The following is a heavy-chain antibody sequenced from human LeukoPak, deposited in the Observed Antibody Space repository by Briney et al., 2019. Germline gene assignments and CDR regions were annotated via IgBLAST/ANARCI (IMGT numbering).Heavy chain of an antibody. D-gene: IGHD5-18*01. CDR3: AKLYNYGYIN. CDR2: ISSSGSTI. Sequence: GGSLRLSCAASGFTVSGNYMNWVRQAPGKGLEWVSYISSSGSTIYYADSVKGRFTISRDNSKNTLYLQMDSLRTEDTAVYFCAKLYNYGYINWGQGTLVTVSS. V-gene: IGHV3-48*01. J-gene: IGHJ4*02. CDR1: GFTVSGNY.